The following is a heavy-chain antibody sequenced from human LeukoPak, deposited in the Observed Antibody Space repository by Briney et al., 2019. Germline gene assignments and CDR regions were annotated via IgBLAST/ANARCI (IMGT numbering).Heavy chain of an antibody. CDR2: ISGSGTRT. V-gene: IGHV3-23*01. CDR3: AKLLNDYGDYVFDS. D-gene: IGHD4-17*01. J-gene: IGHJ5*01. CDR1: GFTFRVYA. Sequence: GGSLRLSCVASGFTFRVYALNWVRQAPGKGLEWVSAISGSGTRTHYADSVAGRFTISRDNSKNTVYLQMSSLRAEDTAVYYCAKLLNDYGDYVFDSWGQGTLVTVSS.